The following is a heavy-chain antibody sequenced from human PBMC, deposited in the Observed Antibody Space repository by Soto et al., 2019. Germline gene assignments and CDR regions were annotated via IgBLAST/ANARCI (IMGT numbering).Heavy chain of an antibody. D-gene: IGHD6-13*01. CDR2: ISYDGSNK. Sequence: GGSLRLSCAASGFTFSSYGMHWVRQAPGKGLEWVAVISYDGSNKYYADSVKGRFTISRDNSKNTLYLQMNSLRAEDTAVYYCAKDSAAAGTSDMDVWGQGTTVTVSS. J-gene: IGHJ6*02. CDR3: AKDSAAAGTSDMDV. V-gene: IGHV3-30*18. CDR1: GFTFSSYG.